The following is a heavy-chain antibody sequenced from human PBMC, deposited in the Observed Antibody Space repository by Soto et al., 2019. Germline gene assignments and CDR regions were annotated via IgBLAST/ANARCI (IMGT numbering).Heavy chain of an antibody. J-gene: IGHJ6*02. Sequence: PGGSLRLSCAASRFTFSSYGMDWVRQAPGKGLEWVAAISYEGSNTYYADSVKGRFTISRDNSKNTLYLQMNSLRTEDTAVYYCAKEAPGYCSSTSCSAYYYYGMDVWGQGTTVTVSS. CDR3: AKEAPGYCSSTSCSAYYYYGMDV. CDR2: ISYEGSNT. D-gene: IGHD2-2*01. CDR1: RFTFSSYG. V-gene: IGHV3-30*18.